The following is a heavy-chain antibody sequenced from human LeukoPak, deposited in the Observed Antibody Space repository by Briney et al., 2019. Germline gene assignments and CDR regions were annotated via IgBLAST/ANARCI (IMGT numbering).Heavy chain of an antibody. V-gene: IGHV3-21*01. J-gene: IGHJ5*02. CDR1: GFTFNSYS. CDR3: ARETVIVGAAP. Sequence: PGGSLRLSCAASGFTFNSYSMNWVRQAPGKGLEWVSSISSSSSFKYYADSVKGRFTISRDNAKNSLFLQMNSLRAEDTAVYYCARETVIVGAAPWGQGTLVTVSS. D-gene: IGHD1-26*01. CDR2: ISSSSSFK.